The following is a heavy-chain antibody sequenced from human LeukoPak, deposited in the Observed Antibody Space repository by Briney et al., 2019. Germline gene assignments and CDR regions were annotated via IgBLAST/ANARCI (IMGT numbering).Heavy chain of an antibody. D-gene: IGHD2-21*01. CDR1: GYTFTGYL. V-gene: IGHV1-2*02. CDR3: AREYYSISDY. Sequence: ASVKVSCKASGYTFTGYLIHWVRQAPGQGLEWMGWINPNSGGTNYAQKFQGRVTMTRDTSISTAYMELSRLTSDDTAVYYCAREYYSISDYWGQGALATVSS. J-gene: IGHJ4*02. CDR2: INPNSGGT.